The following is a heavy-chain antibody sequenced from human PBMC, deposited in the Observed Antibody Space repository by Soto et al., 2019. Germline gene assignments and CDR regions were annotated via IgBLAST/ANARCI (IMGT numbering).Heavy chain of an antibody. V-gene: IGHV1-69*13. CDR1: GGTFSSYA. D-gene: IGHD3-22*01. Sequence: GASVKVSCKASGGTFSSYAISWVRQAPGQGLEWMGGIIPIFGTANYAQKFQGRVTITADESTSTAYMELSSLRSEDTAVYYCARVHDSSGSYYYYYGIDVWGQGTTVTVSS. J-gene: IGHJ6*02. CDR2: IIPIFGTA. CDR3: ARVHDSSGSYYYYYGIDV.